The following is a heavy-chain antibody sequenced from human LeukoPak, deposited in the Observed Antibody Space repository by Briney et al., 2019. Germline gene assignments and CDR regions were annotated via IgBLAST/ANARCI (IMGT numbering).Heavy chain of an antibody. CDR1: GFTFSDYY. D-gene: IGHD3-22*01. CDR2: ITSSGSTI. J-gene: IGHJ4*02. Sequence: GGSLRLSCAASGFTFSDYYMSWIRQAPGKGLEWVSYITSSGSTIYYADSVKGRFTISRDNAKNSLYLQMNSLRAEDTAVYYCARPYHYDYDSSGYICGQGTLVTVSS. V-gene: IGHV3-11*01. CDR3: ARPYHYDYDSSGYI.